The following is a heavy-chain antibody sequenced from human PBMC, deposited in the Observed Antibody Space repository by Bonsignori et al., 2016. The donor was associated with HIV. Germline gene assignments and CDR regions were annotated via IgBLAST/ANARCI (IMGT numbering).Heavy chain of an antibody. V-gene: IGHV3-21*01. CDR3: ARRYYDILTGYEIDAFDI. Sequence: VRQMPGKGLEWVSSISSSSSYIYYADSVKGRFTISRDNAKNSLYLQMNSLRAEDTAVYYCARRYYDILTGYEIDAFDIWGQGTMVTVSS. D-gene: IGHD3-9*01. CDR2: ISSSSSYI. J-gene: IGHJ3*02.